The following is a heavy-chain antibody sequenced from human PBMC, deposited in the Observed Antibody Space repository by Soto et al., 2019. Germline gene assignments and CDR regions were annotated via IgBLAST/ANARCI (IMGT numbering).Heavy chain of an antibody. Sequence: ASVKVSCKASGYTFSAYYIHWVRQAPGQGLEWMGWINPNSRGTKYAENFQGRVTLTRDTSISKAYMELSRLRSDDSAVYFCTRDPPNRHYYGMDVWGQGTAITVS. CDR2: INPNSRGT. CDR3: TRDPPNRHYYGMDV. V-gene: IGHV1-2*02. J-gene: IGHJ6*02. CDR1: GYTFSAYY.